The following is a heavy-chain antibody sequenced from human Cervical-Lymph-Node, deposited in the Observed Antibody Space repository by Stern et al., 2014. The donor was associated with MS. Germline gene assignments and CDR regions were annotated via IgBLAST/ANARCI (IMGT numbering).Heavy chain of an antibody. J-gene: IGHJ3*02. CDR2: IIPIFGTA. CDR1: GGTFSSYA. CDR3: ARSITMVRYGHDAFDI. V-gene: IGHV1-69*01. D-gene: IGHD3-10*01. Sequence: VQLVESGAEVKKPGSSVKVSCKASGGTFSSYAISWVRQAPGQGLEWMGGIIPIFGTANYAQKFQGRVTITADESTSTAYMELSSLRSEDTAVYYCARSITMVRYGHDAFDIWGQGTMVTVSS.